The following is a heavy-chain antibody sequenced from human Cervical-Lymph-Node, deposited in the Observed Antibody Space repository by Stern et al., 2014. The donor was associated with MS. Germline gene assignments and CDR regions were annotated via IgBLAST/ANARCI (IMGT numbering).Heavy chain of an antibody. CDR3: ATSGGRRGDFRDY. CDR2: IYASGNT. Sequence: QVQLQESGPGLVKPSQTLSLTCTVSGGSVSTYNYYWTWIRQPAGKGLEXIGRIYASGNTNYSPSLKGRVTISLDTPRNQFSLKLTSVTAADTAVYYCATSGGRRGDFRDYWGQGTLVTVSS. D-gene: IGHD4-17*01. J-gene: IGHJ4*02. CDR1: GGSVSTYNYY. V-gene: IGHV4-61*02.